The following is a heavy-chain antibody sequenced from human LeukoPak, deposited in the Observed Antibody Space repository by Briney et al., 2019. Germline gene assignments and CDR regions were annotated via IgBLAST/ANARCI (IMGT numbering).Heavy chain of an antibody. V-gene: IGHV1-18*01. CDR3: ARDAEYRSGWFDY. J-gene: IGHJ4*02. CDR2: ISGYSGNT. Sequence: ASMKVSCKASGYIFTNYGISWVRQAPGQGLEWMGWISGYSGNTNYAQSLQGRVTTTTDTSSSTAYMELRSLRSDDTAVYYCARDAEYRSGWFDYWGQGTLVTVSS. D-gene: IGHD6-19*01. CDR1: GYIFTNYG.